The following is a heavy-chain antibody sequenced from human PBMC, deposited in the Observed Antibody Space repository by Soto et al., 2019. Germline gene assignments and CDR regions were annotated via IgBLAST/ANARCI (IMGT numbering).Heavy chain of an antibody. CDR3: AKDGGARIAVAGIGY. CDR1: GFTFSSYG. Sequence: HPGGSLRLSCAASGFTFSSYGMHWVRQAPGKGLEWVAVISYDGSNKYYADSVKGRFTISRDNSKNTLYLQMNSLRAEDTAVYYCAKDGGARIAVAGIGYWGQGTLVTVSS. V-gene: IGHV3-30*18. D-gene: IGHD6-19*01. J-gene: IGHJ4*02. CDR2: ISYDGSNK.